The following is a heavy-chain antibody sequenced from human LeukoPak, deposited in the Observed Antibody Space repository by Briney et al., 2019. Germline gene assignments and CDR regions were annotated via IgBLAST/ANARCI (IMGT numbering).Heavy chain of an antibody. CDR1: GFTVSSNY. J-gene: IGHJ3*02. CDR3: ARDHYDQDAFDI. V-gene: IGHV3-53*01. Sequence: GGSLRLSCAASGFTVSSNYMSWVRQAPGKGLEWVSVIYSGGRTYYADSVKGRFTISRDNAKNSLYLQMNSLRDEDTAVYYCARDHYDQDAFDIWGQGTMVTVSS. D-gene: IGHD3-16*01. CDR2: IYSGGRT.